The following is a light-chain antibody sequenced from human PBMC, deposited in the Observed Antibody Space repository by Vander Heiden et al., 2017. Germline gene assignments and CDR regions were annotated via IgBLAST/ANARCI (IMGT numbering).Light chain of an antibody. J-gene: IGLJ3*02. CDR3: QVWDSSSDQPE. CDR1: NIGRKR. V-gene: IGLV3-21*02. Sequence: SYVLTQPPSVSVAPGQTARITCGGNNIGRKRVHWYQRKQGQDPVRGGEEDSDRPSGILERFAGYNAGKTATLTISRVEAGNEADYDGQVWDSSSDQPEFGGGTNLTVL. CDR2: EDS.